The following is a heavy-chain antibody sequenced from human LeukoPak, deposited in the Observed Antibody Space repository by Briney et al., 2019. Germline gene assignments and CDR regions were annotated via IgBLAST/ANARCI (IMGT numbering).Heavy chain of an antibody. CDR3: AKDQGYSYYYLDY. CDR2: INGNGAST. J-gene: IGHJ4*02. D-gene: IGHD5-18*01. Sequence: GGSLRLSCAGSGFTFNNHAMSRVRQAPGKGLEWVSGINGNGASTYYSDSVKGRFTISRDNSKNTLYLQMSSLRAEDTAIYYCAKDQGYSYYYLDYWGQGTLVTVSS. CDR1: GFTFNNHA. V-gene: IGHV3-23*01.